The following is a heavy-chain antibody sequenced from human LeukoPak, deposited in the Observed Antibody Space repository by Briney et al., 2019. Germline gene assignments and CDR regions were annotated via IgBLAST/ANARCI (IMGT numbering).Heavy chain of an antibody. D-gene: IGHD1-1*01. Sequence: SETLSLTCAVYGGSFSGYYWSWIRQPPGKGLEWIGEINHSGSTNYNPSLKSRVTISVDTSKNQFSLKLSSVTAADTAVYYCARVRPRGSLDYWGQGTLVTVSS. V-gene: IGHV4-34*01. CDR3: ARVRPRGSLDY. CDR1: GGSFSGYY. CDR2: INHSGST. J-gene: IGHJ4*02.